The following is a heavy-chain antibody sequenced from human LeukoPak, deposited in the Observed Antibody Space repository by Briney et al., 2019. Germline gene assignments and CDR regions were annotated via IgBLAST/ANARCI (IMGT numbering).Heavy chain of an antibody. CDR3: ARGGYCSSTSCYFLGDNYYFDY. V-gene: IGHV1-69*05. J-gene: IGHJ4*02. CDR2: IIPIFGTA. Sequence: SVKVSCKASGCTFSSYAISWVRQAPGQGLEWMGRIIPIFGTANYAQKFQGRVKITTDESTSTAYMELSSLRSEATAVYYCARGGYCSSTSCYFLGDNYYFDYWGQGTLVAVSS. D-gene: IGHD2-2*01. CDR1: GCTFSSYA.